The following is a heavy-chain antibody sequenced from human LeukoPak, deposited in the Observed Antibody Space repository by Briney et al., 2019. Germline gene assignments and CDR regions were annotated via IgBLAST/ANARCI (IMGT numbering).Heavy chain of an antibody. CDR3: ARDRLYCSSTSCSFDY. Sequence: ASVKVSCKVSGYTLTELSMHWVRQAPGKGLEWMGGFDPEDGETIYAQKFQGRVTMTEDTSTDTAYMELSSLRSEDTAVYYCARDRLYCSSTSCSFDYWGQGTLVTVSS. J-gene: IGHJ4*02. V-gene: IGHV1-24*01. CDR1: GYTLTELS. D-gene: IGHD2-2*01. CDR2: FDPEDGET.